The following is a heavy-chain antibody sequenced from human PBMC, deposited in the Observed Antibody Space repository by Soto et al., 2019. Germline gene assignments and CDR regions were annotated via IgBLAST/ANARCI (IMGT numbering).Heavy chain of an antibody. Sequence: EVQLVESGGGLVKPGGSLRLSCAASGFTFSSHNIYWFRQPPGKGLEWVSSSGTSDSSIYYADSVRGRFTISKDNAKNSVYLQMDSLRAEYTAIYHCARELSTMLRAYNWGQGTLVTVSS. CDR2: SGTSDSSI. CDR1: GFTFSSHN. D-gene: IGHD3-10*01. J-gene: IGHJ4*02. CDR3: ARELSTMLRAYN. V-gene: IGHV3-21*02.